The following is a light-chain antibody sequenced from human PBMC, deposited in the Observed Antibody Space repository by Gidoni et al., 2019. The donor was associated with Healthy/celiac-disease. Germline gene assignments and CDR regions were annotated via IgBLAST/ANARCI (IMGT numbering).Light chain of an antibody. CDR2: AAS. CDR1: QSMHSY. Sequence: DIQLTQSPSSLSASVGDRVTITCRASQSMHSYLNWYQQKPGKAPKLLLYAASSLQSGVPSRFSGSGSGTDFTLTFSSLQPEDFATYYCQQSYSTPLYTFGQGTKLEIK. V-gene: IGKV1-39*01. J-gene: IGKJ2*01. CDR3: QQSYSTPLYT.